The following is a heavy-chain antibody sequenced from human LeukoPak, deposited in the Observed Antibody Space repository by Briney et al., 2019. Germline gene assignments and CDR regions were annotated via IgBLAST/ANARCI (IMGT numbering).Heavy chain of an antibody. Sequence: QAGGSLRLSCAASGFTSTNHGMHWVRQAPGKGLEWVAFIRNVGNNKYHADSVKGRFTISRDNSKSTQYLQMNSLRAEDTALYYCVRDFEWGFDHWGQGALVTVSS. CDR1: GFTSTNHG. CDR2: IRNVGNNK. J-gene: IGHJ4*02. CDR3: VRDFEWGFDH. V-gene: IGHV3-30*02. D-gene: IGHD3-9*01.